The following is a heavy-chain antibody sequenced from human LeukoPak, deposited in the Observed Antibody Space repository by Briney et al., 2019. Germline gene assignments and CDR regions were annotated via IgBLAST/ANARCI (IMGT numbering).Heavy chain of an antibody. Sequence: AASVKVSCKASGYTFTGYYMHWVRQAPGQGLEWMGWINPNSGGTNYAQKFQGRVTMTRDTSISTAYMELSRLRSDDTAVYYCARPAYDSSGYYELDYWGQGTLVTVSS. CDR3: ARPAYDSSGYYELDY. D-gene: IGHD3-22*01. CDR1: GYTFTGYY. J-gene: IGHJ4*02. V-gene: IGHV1-2*02. CDR2: INPNSGGT.